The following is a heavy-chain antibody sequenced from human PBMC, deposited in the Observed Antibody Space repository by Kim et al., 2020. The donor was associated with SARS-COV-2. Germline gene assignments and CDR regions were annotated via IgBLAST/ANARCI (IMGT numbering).Heavy chain of an antibody. V-gene: IGHV4-39*01. CDR1: GGSISSSSYY. D-gene: IGHD5-12*01. J-gene: IGHJ4*01. Sequence: SETLSLTCTVSGGSISSSSYYWGWIRQPPGKGLEWIGSIYYSGSTYYNPALKSRVTISVDTSKNQFSLKLSSVTAADTAVYYCARHTGGWLRLAFQLDY. CDR3: ARHTGGWLRLAFQLDY. CDR2: IYYSGST.